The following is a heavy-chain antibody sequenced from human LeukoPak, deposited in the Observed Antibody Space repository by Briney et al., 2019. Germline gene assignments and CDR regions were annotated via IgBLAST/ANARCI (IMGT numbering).Heavy chain of an antibody. J-gene: IGHJ6*04. CDR3: AELGITMIGGV. CDR2: ISSSGSTI. D-gene: IGHD3-10*02. CDR1: GFTFSSYE. V-gene: IGHV3-48*03. Sequence: GGSLRLSCAASGFTFSSYEMNWVSQAPGKGLEWVSYISSSGSTIYYADSVKGRFTISRDNAKNSLYLQMNSLRAEDTAVYYCAELGITMIGGVWGKGTTVTVSS.